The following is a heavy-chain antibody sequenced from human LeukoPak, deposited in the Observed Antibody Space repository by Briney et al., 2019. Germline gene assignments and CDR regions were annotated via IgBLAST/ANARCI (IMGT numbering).Heavy chain of an antibody. J-gene: IGHJ4*02. CDR3: AREVLGGFNPGAY. CDR1: LDSTTSNF. Sequence: PSETLSLTCTVSLDSTTSNFWSWVRQSPGKGLEWIGEIHRSGSPNYNPSLQSRVTISIDRSRNQIALELSSVTAADTAVYYCAREVLGGFNPGAYWGQGTLVTVSS. D-gene: IGHD1-14*01. CDR2: IHRSGSP. V-gene: IGHV4-4*02.